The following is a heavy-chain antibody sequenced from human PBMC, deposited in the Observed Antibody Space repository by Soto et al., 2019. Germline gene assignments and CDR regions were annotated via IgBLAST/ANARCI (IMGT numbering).Heavy chain of an antibody. V-gene: IGHV4-30-4*02. D-gene: IGHD4-17*01. CDR1: GGSISSGDYY. CDR3: SRHSYGDFDAYYFDY. Sequence: SETLSLSCTVSGGSISSGDYYWSWIRQPPGKGLEWNGYIYYSGSTYYNPSLKSRVTISVDTSKNQFSLKLSSVTAADTVVYFCSRHSYGDFDAYYFDYWGQGTLVTVSS. CDR2: IYYSGST. J-gene: IGHJ4*02.